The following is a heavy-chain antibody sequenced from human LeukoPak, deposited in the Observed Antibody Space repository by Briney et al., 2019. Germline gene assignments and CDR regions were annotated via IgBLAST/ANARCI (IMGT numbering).Heavy chain of an antibody. J-gene: IGHJ5*02. Sequence: SETLSLTCTVSGGSISSYYWSWIRQPAGKGLEWIGRIYTSGSTNYNPSLKSRVTMSVDTSKNQFSLKLSSVTAADTAVYYCARDFSYYDFWSGYYNAGSNWLDPWGQGTLVTVSS. CDR2: IYTSGST. CDR1: GGSISSYY. V-gene: IGHV4-4*07. D-gene: IGHD3-3*01. CDR3: ARDFSYYDFWSGYYNAGSNWLDP.